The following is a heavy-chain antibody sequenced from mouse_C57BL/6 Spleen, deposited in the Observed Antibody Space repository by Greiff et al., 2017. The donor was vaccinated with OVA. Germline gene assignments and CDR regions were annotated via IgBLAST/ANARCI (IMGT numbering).Heavy chain of an antibody. CDR1: GYTFTSYW. Sequence: QVQLQQPGAELVKPGASVKVSCKASGYTFTSYWMHWVKQRPVHGLEWIGRIHPSASDTNYNQKFKGKATLTVDKSSSTAYMQLSSLTSEDSAVYYCAIGSWYAMDYWGQGTSVTVSS. CDR3: AIGSWYAMDY. CDR2: IHPSASDT. V-gene: IGHV1-74*01. J-gene: IGHJ4*01.